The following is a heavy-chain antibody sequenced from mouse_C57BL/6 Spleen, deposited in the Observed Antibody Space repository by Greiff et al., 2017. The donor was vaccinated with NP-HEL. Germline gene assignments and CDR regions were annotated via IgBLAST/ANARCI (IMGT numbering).Heavy chain of an antibody. D-gene: IGHD2-5*01. CDR3: ARAYYSNYGVGYAMDD. CDR2: IYPGSGST. CDR1: GYTFTSYW. V-gene: IGHV1-55*01. J-gene: IGHJ4*01. Sequence: VQLQQPGAELVKPGASVKMSCKASGYTFTSYWITWVKQRPGQGLEWIGDIYPGSGSTNYNEKFKSKATLTVDTSSSTAYMQLSSLTSEDSAVYYCARAYYSNYGVGYAMDDWGQGTSVTVSS.